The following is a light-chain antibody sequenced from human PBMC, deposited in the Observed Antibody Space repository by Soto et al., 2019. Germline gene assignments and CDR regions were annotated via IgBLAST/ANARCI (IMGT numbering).Light chain of an antibody. V-gene: IGKV1-5*01. J-gene: IGKJ1*01. CDR2: DAS. CDR3: QQYNSYWT. Sequence: DIQMTQSPSSLSASVGGRVTLACRASQSISSWLAWYQQKPGKAPQLLIYDASSLESGVPSRFSGSGSGTEFTLTISSLQPDDFATYYCQQYNSYWTFGQGTKVEIK. CDR1: QSISSW.